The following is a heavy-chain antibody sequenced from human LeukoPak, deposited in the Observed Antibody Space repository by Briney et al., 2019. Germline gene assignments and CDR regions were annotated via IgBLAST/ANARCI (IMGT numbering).Heavy chain of an antibody. D-gene: IGHD3-9*01. CDR1: GFTFNTYS. CDR2: ISSGSHYI. V-gene: IGHV3-21*01. Sequence: GGSLRLSCGASGFTFNTYSMSWVRQAPGKGLEWVSFISSGSHYIYYADSVKGRFTISRDNTKNSLFLQMNSLRAEDTAVYYCARGGYYDILTGYDEDYWGQGTLVTVSS. CDR3: ARGGYYDILTGYDEDY. J-gene: IGHJ4*02.